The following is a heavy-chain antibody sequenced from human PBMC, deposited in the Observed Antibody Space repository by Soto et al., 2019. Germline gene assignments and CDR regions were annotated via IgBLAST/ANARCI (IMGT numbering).Heavy chain of an antibody. CDR3: ARGANDSDYFDY. Sequence: EVQMVESGGGLVQPGGSLRRSCAASGFSLSDYWMHWVRQAPGEGLVWLSRITRDGSSTNYADSVKGRFTISRDNAKNTLYLQVNSLRGADTAVYYCARGANDSDYFDYWGQGTLVTVSS. V-gene: IGHV3-74*01. J-gene: IGHJ4*02. CDR2: ITRDGSST. D-gene: IGHD3-16*01. CDR1: GFSLSDYW.